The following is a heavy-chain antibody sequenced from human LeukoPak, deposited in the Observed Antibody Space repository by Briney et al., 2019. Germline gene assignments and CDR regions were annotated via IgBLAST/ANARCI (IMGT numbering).Heavy chain of an antibody. CDR2: ISSSGSTI. D-gene: IGHD6-13*01. CDR3: ATDSGGSSWTSIKIFAY. J-gene: IGHJ4*02. Sequence: PGGSLRLSCAASGFTFSDYYMSWIRQAPGKGLEWVSYISSSGSTIYYADSVKGRFTISRDNAKNSLYLQMNSLRAEDTAVYYCATDSGGSSWTSIKIFAYWGRGTLVTVSS. V-gene: IGHV3-11*01. CDR1: GFTFSDYY.